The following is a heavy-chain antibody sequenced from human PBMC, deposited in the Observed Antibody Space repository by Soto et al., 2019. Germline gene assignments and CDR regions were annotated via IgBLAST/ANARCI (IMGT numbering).Heavy chain of an antibody. CDR2: IYSGGSA. Sequence: GGSLRLSCAASGFTVGSNYMSWVRQAPGKGLEWVSVIYSGGSAYYADSVKGRFTISRDNSKNTLYLQMNSLRAEDTAVYYCASGRGSSWPAPFIDYWGQGTLVTVSS. D-gene: IGHD6-13*01. V-gene: IGHV3-66*01. CDR3: ASGRGSSWPAPFIDY. J-gene: IGHJ4*02. CDR1: GFTVGSNY.